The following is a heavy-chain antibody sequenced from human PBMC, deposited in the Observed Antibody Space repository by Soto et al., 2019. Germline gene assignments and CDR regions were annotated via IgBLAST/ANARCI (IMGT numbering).Heavy chain of an antibody. V-gene: IGHV4-39*01. CDR3: ARGYYYGSGSYYQRYYYYYGMDV. CDR1: GGSSSRSSYY. D-gene: IGHD3-10*01. Sequence: SETLSLTCAVSGGSSSRSSYYWGWIRQPPGKGLEWIGSIYYSGSTYYNPSLKSRVTISVDTSKNQFSLKLSSVTAADTAVYYCARGYYYGSGSYYQRYYYYYGMDVWGQGTTVT. J-gene: IGHJ6*02. CDR2: IYYSGST.